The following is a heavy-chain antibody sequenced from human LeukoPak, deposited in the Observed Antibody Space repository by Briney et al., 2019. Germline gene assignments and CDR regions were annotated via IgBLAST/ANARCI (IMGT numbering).Heavy chain of an antibody. CDR3: ARDRTTWGWSGYISDNYYYYYGMDV. J-gene: IGHJ6*02. Sequence: PGGSLRLSCAASGFTFSSYWMSWVRQAPGKGLEWVANIKQHGSEKYYVDSVKGRFTISRDNAKNSLYLQMNSLRAEDTAVYYCARDRTTWGWSGYISDNYYYYYGMDVWGQGTTVTVSS. CDR1: GFTFSSYW. D-gene: IGHD3-3*01. CDR2: IKQHGSEK. V-gene: IGHV3-7*01.